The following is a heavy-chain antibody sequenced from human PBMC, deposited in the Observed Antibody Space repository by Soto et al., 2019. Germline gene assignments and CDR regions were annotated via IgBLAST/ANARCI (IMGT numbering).Heavy chain of an antibody. D-gene: IGHD2-2*01. V-gene: IGHV4-31*03. CDR2: IYHSGTT. CDR1: GGSISSCGYY. J-gene: IGHJ5*02. Sequence: QVQLQESGPGLVKPSQTLSLTCTVSGGSISSCGYYWSWIRQHPGKGLEWIGYIYHSGTTYYNPCHKSRVTISVDTSKCQLCSKLTSVTAADTAVYECARVRGNQLLGWFDPWGQGTLVTFSS. CDR3: ARVRGNQLLGWFDP.